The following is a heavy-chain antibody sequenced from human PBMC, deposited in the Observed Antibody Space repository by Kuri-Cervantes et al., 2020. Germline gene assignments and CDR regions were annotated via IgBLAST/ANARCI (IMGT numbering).Heavy chain of an antibody. CDR1: GGSISSSSYY. J-gene: IGHJ4*02. CDR2: IYYSGST. V-gene: IGHV4-39*07. CDR3: AKDGWFGDLGD. D-gene: IGHD3-10*01. Sequence: SETLSLTCTVSGGSISSSSYYWGWIRQPPGKGLEWIGSIYYSGSTYYNPSLKSRVTISVDTSKNQFSLKLSSVTAADTAVYYCAKDGWFGDLGDWGQGTLVTVSS.